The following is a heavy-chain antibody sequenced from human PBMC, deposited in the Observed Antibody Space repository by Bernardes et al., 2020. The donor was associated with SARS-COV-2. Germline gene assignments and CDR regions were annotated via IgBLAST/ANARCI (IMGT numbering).Heavy chain of an antibody. CDR2: ISGSGGTR. J-gene: IGHJ2*01. CDR3: AKAKYCSGGSCYSFDL. V-gene: IGHV3-23*01. Sequence: GGSLRLSCEASGFTFSNYAMSWVRQAPGKGLEWVSEISGSGGTRYYADSVKGRFTISRDNSKNTLYLQMNSLRAEDTAEYYCAKAKYCSGGSCYSFDLWGRGTLVTVSS. D-gene: IGHD2-15*01. CDR1: GFTFSNYA.